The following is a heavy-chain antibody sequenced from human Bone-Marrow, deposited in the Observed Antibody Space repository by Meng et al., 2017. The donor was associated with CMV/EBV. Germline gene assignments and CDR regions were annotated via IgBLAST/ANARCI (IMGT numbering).Heavy chain of an antibody. J-gene: IGHJ6*02. Sequence: GGSLRLSCAASGFTFSSYSMNWVRQAPGKGLEWVSSISSSSSYIYYADSVKGRFTISRDNSKNTLYLQMNSLRAEDTAVYYCAELRFWGGRIAAAGTGTHYYYGMDVWGQGTTVTFSS. CDR3: AELRFWGGRIAAAGTGTHYYYGMDV. CDR2: ISSSSSYI. CDR1: GFTFSSYS. D-gene: IGHD6-13*01. V-gene: IGHV3-21*04.